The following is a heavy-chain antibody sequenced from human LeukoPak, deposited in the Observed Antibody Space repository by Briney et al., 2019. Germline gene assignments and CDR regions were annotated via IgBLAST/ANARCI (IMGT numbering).Heavy chain of an antibody. CDR1: GLTFSSNS. Sequence: GGSVRLSCVASGLTFSSNSMSWVRQPPGMGLEWVSGISVSGITVYADSVKGRLTISRDNSQNTLYLQMNNLRAEDTAFYYCAKGFSVRGRSDPWGQGTQVTVSS. V-gene: IGHV3-23*01. CDR2: ISVSGIT. J-gene: IGHJ5*02. D-gene: IGHD2-15*01. CDR3: AKGFSVRGRSDP.